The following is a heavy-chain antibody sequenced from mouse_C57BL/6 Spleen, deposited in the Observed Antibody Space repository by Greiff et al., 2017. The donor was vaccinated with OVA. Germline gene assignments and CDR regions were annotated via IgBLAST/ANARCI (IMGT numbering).Heavy chain of an antibody. CDR2: INPGSGGT. J-gene: IGHJ4*01. CDR1: GYAFTNYL. CDR3: ARSRGYYAMDD. V-gene: IGHV1-54*01. Sequence: QVQLQQSGAELVRPGTSVKVSCKASGYAFTNYLIEWVKQRPGQGLEWIGVINPGSGGTNYNEKFKGKATLTADKSSSTAYMQLSSLTSEDSAVYFCARSRGYYAMDDWGQGTSVTVSS.